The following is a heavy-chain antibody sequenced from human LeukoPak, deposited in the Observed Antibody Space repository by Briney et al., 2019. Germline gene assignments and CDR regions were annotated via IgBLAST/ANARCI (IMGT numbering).Heavy chain of an antibody. Sequence: ASVKVSCKASGYTFTGYYMHWVREASGQGLEWIGWINPNSGGTNYAQKFQGRVTMTRDTSISTAYTELSRLRSDDAAVYYCARDLYDSSGTDAFDIWGQGTMVTVSS. CDR3: ARDLYDSSGTDAFDI. CDR2: INPNSGGT. V-gene: IGHV1-2*02. J-gene: IGHJ3*02. CDR1: GYTFTGYY. D-gene: IGHD3-22*01.